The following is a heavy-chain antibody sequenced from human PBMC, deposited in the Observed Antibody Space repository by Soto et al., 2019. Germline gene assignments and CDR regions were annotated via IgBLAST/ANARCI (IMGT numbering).Heavy chain of an antibody. CDR3: ARRGRYCSSTSCYHNSSGIDV. V-gene: IGHV5-10-1*01. D-gene: IGHD2-2*01. CDR2: IDPSDSYT. Sequence: GECLKIACKGSEYSFTSYWVSWVRHMPGKGLEWMGRIDPSDSYTNCSPSFQGHVTISADQSISTAYLQWSSLRASDTAMSYCARRGRYCSSTSCYHNSSGIDVWGQGTKVPVSS. CDR1: EYSFTSYW. J-gene: IGHJ6*02.